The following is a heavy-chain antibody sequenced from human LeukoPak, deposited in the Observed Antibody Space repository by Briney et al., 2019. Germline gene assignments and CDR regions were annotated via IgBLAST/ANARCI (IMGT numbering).Heavy chain of an antibody. CDR1: GFTFNSFS. Sequence: GGSLRLSCAASGFTFNSFSMNWVRQAPGKGLEWVSYISSSSSTIYYADSVKGRFTISRDNAKNSLYLQMNSLRAEDTAVYYCAELGITMIGGVWGKGTTVTISS. CDR3: AELGITMIGGV. D-gene: IGHD3-10*02. CDR2: ISSSSSTI. V-gene: IGHV3-48*01. J-gene: IGHJ6*04.